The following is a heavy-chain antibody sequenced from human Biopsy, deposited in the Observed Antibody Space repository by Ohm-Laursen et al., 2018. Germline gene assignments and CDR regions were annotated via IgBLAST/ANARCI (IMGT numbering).Heavy chain of an antibody. J-gene: IGHJ4*02. Sequence: SVKVSCKVSGGTFTNYAISWVRQAPGQGLEWMGGIIPIFGTANYAQKFQGRVTITADESTSTAYMELSSLRSDDTVVYYCARDALGGGSYRFFYWGQGSLVTVSS. CDR1: GGTFTNYA. CDR3: ARDALGGGSYRFFY. V-gene: IGHV1-69*13. CDR2: IIPIFGTA. D-gene: IGHD1-26*01.